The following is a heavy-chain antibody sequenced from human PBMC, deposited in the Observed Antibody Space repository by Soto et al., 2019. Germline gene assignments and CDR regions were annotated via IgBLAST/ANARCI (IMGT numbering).Heavy chain of an antibody. D-gene: IGHD3-10*01. CDR3: ARANNPRITMVQGVTIDY. CDR2: IYYSGST. Sequence: SETLSLTCTVSGGSISSGGYYWSWIRQHPGKGLEWIGYIYYSGSTYYNPSLKSRVTISVDTSKNQFSLKLSSVTAADTAVYYCARANNPRITMVQGVTIDYWGQGTLVTVSS. CDR1: GGSISSGGYY. J-gene: IGHJ4*02. V-gene: IGHV4-31*03.